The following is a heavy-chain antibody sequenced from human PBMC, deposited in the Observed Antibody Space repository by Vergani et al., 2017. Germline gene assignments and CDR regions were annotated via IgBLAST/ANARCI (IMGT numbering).Heavy chain of an antibody. CDR3: ARDPDIVVVPAAPYYYYYYGMDV. Sequence: QVQLVQSGAEVKKPGSSVKVSCKASGATFRSNTISWVRQVPGQGLEWMGRIIPVLGKTKYAQDFQGRLTITADTSTSTAYMVLRSLRSDDTAVYYCARDPDIVVVPAAPYYYYYYGMDVWGQGTTVTVSS. V-gene: IGHV1-69*08. CDR1: GATFRSNT. J-gene: IGHJ6*02. CDR2: IIPVLGKT. D-gene: IGHD2-2*01.